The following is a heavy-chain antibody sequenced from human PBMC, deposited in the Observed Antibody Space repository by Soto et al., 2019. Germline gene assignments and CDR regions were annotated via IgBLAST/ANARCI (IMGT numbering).Heavy chain of an antibody. CDR3: ARLEGTRNLDL. CDR1: GYTFTNKW. D-gene: IGHD3-10*01. CDR2: IYPGDSDT. V-gene: IGHV5-51*01. Sequence: PGESLKISCKGSGYTFTNKWIGWVRQMPGKGLEWVGIIYPGDSDTTYSPSFRGQVTISADTSISTAYLQWSSLRASDTAIYFCARLEGTRNLDLWGRGTKVTV. J-gene: IGHJ2*01.